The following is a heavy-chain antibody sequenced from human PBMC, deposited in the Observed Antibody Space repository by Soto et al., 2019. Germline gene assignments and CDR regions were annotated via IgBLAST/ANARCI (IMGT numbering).Heavy chain of an antibody. CDR3: ARLLKNYDSSGYYHDAFDI. Sequence: QLQLQESGPGLVKPSETLSLTCTVSGGSISSSSYYWGWIRQPPGKGLEWIGSIYYSGSTYYNPSLKSRVTISVDTSKNQFSLKLSSVTAADTAVYYCARLLKNYDSSGYYHDAFDIWGQGTMVTVSS. J-gene: IGHJ3*02. CDR1: GGSISSSSYY. CDR2: IYYSGST. D-gene: IGHD3-22*01. V-gene: IGHV4-39*01.